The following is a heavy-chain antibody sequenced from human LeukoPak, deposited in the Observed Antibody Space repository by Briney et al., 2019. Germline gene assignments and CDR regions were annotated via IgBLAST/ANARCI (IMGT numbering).Heavy chain of an antibody. V-gene: IGHV3-33*01. CDR3: ARGRITMIGEGAFDI. D-gene: IGHD3-22*01. CDR2: IWYDGSNK. CDR1: GFTFSSYG. Sequence: GGSLRLSCAASGFTFSSYGMHWVRQAPGKGLEWVAVIWYDGSNKYYADSVKGRFTISRDNSKNTLYLQMNSLRAEDTAVYYCARGRITMIGEGAFDIWGQGTMVTVSS. J-gene: IGHJ3*02.